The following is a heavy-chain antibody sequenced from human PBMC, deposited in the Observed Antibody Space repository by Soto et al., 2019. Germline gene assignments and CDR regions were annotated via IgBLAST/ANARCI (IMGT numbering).Heavy chain of an antibody. CDR2: ISYSGST. CDR3: ARADPDASVAY. J-gene: IGHJ4*02. CDR1: VGSMSSYY. Sequence: SETLSLTCTVSVGSMSSYYWTLLRQSPGRGLEWIGYISYSGSTYYNPSLKSRVTISAYTSKNQFSLRMNSMIAADTAVYYCARADPDASVAYWAQGTFVTLSS. D-gene: IGHD2-15*01. V-gene: IGHV4-59*01.